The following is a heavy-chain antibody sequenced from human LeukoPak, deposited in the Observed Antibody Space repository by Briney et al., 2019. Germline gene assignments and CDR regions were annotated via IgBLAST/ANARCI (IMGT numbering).Heavy chain of an antibody. D-gene: IGHD2-2*01. CDR2: IIPIFGTA. CDR1: RNIFTGYF. CDR3: ARALRCSSTSCYSNWFDP. Sequence: SVKVSCKASRNIFTGYFIHWVRQAPGQGLEWMGGIIPIFGTANYAQKFQGRVTITADESTSTAYMELSSLRSEDTAVYYCARALRCSSTSCYSNWFDPWGQGTLVTVSS. J-gene: IGHJ5*02. V-gene: IGHV1-69*13.